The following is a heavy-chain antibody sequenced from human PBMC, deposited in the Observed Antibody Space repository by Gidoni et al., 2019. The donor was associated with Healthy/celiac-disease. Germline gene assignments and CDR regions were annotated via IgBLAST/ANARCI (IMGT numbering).Heavy chain of an antibody. Sequence: QVQLVESGGGVVQPGRSLRLSFAASGFPFSSYAMHWVRQAPGKGLEWVAVISYEGRNKYYADSVKGRFTISRDNSKNTLYLQMNSLRAEDTAVYYCAREHNYDILTGYCPYFDYWGQGTLVTVSA. J-gene: IGHJ4*02. V-gene: IGHV3-30*04. CDR2: ISYEGRNK. CDR3: AREHNYDILTGYCPYFDY. CDR1: GFPFSSYA. D-gene: IGHD3-9*01.